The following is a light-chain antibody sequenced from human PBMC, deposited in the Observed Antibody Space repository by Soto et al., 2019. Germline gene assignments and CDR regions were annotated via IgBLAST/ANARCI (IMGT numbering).Light chain of an antibody. Sequence: DIVMTQTPLSSHVTLGQPASISCRSSQSLVHSNGHTYLTWLQQRPGQPPRLLIYKVSNRFSGVPDRFSASGSGTDFTLTISRVQAEDVAVYYCMQLAQFPRTFGQGTKVEI. V-gene: IGKV2-24*01. CDR2: KVS. J-gene: IGKJ1*01. CDR1: QSLVHSNGHTY. CDR3: MQLAQFPRT.